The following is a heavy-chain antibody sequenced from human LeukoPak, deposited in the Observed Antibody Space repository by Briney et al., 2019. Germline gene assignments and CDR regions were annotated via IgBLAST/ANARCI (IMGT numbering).Heavy chain of an antibody. CDR3: ARGGDPPLYYFDY. CDR2: ISYDGSNK. V-gene: IGHV3-30-3*01. D-gene: IGHD2-21*02. Sequence: GGSLRLSCAASGFTFSSYAMHWVRQAPGKGLEWVAVISYDGSNKYYADSVKGRFTISRDNSKNTLYLQMNSLRAEDTAVYYCARGGDPPLYYFDYWGQGTLVTVSS. J-gene: IGHJ4*02. CDR1: GFTFSSYA.